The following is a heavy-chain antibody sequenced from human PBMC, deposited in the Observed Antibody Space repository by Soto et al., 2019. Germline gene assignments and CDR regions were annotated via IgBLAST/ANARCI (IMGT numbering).Heavy chain of an antibody. CDR2: IYYTGST. CDR3: AREGNLLPGAFGN. J-gene: IGHJ3*02. CDR1: GGSINNYY. Sequence: QVQLQESGPRLVKPSETLSLTCSVSGGSINNYYWNWVRQTPGKGLEWIGYIYYTGSTHYNPSLKSRVTMAVDTSKNSFSLRLNSVAAADPGVYFCAREGNLLPGAFGNRGQGTVGHVSS. V-gene: IGHV4-59*01. D-gene: IGHD5-18*01.